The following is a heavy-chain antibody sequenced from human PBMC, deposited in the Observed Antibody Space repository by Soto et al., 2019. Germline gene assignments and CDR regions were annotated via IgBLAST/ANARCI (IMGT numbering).Heavy chain of an antibody. Sequence: QVQLVESGGGVVQPGRSLRLSCAASGFTFSSYAMHWVRQAPGKGLEWVAVISYDGSNKYYADSVKGRFTISRDNSKNTLYLQMNSLRAEDTAVYYCARDRWYSYYYYGMDVWGQGTTVTVSS. CDR3: ARDRWYSYYYYGMDV. J-gene: IGHJ6*02. D-gene: IGHD1-1*01. CDR1: GFTFSSYA. V-gene: IGHV3-30-3*01. CDR2: ISYDGSNK.